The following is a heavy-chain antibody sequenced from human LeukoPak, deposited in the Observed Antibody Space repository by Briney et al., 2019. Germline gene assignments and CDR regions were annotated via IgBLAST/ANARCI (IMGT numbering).Heavy chain of an antibody. CDR1: GFTVSSNY. D-gene: IGHD6-13*01. J-gene: IGHJ4*02. CDR3: ARALAAAPFDY. CDR2: IYSGGST. Sequence: GRSLRLSCAASGFTVSSNYMSWVRQAPGKGLEWVSVIYSGGSTYCADSVKGRFTISRDNSKNTLYLQMNSLRAEDTAVYYCARALAAAPFDYWGQGTLVTVSS. V-gene: IGHV3-53*01.